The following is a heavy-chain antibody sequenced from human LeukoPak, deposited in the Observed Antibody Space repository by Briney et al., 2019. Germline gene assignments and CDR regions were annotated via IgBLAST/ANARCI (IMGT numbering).Heavy chain of an antibody. D-gene: IGHD6-19*01. Sequence: SETLSLTCTVSGGSISSSSYYWGWIRQPPGKGLEWIGSIYYSGSTYYNPSLKSRVTISVDTSKNQFSLKLSSVTAADTAVYYCARRTSGWHFDYWGQGTLVTVSS. J-gene: IGHJ4*02. V-gene: IGHV4-39*01. CDR3: ARRTSGWHFDY. CDR2: IYYSGST. CDR1: GGSISSSSYY.